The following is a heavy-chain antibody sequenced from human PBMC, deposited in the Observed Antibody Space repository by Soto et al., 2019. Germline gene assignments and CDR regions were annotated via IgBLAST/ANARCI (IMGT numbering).Heavy chain of an antibody. CDR3: ARGSCSGDSCSSFHFDY. CDR2: IFYSGSS. V-gene: IGHV4-30-4*01. Sequence: SETLSLTCTVSGGSISTGDYYWSWIRQPPGKGLEWIGYIFYSGSSYYNPSLKSRVTLSVDTSQNQFSLKLHSVTAADTAVYYCARGSCSGDSCSSFHFDYWGQGTLVTVSS. CDR1: GGSISTGDYY. D-gene: IGHD2-15*01. J-gene: IGHJ4*02.